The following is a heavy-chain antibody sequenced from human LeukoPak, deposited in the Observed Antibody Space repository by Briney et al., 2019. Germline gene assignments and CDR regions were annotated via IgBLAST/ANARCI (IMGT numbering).Heavy chain of an antibody. CDR2: INPNSGGT. D-gene: IGHD6-19*01. CDR3: ARVRRPAVAGTSLGY. Sequence: ASVKVSCKASGYTFTGYYMHWVRQAPGQGLEWMGWINPNSGGTNYAQKFQGWVTMTRDTSISTAYMELSRLRSDDTAVYYCARVRRPAVAGTSLGYWGQGTLVTVSS. V-gene: IGHV1-2*04. J-gene: IGHJ4*02. CDR1: GYTFTGYY.